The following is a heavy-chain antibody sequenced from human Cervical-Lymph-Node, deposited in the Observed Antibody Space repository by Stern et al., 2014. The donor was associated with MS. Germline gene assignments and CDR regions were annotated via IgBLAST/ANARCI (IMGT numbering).Heavy chain of an antibody. Sequence: QMQLVQSGAEVKKPGASVKVSCKASGYTFTSYYMHWVRQAPGQGLEWMGIINPSGGSTSYAQKFQGRVTMTRDTSTSTVYMELSSLRSEDTAVYYCARDRATPAPDWYFDLWGRGTLVTVSS. D-gene: IGHD5-12*01. J-gene: IGHJ2*01. CDR1: GYTFTSYY. CDR2: INPSGGST. V-gene: IGHV1-46*01. CDR3: ARDRATPAPDWYFDL.